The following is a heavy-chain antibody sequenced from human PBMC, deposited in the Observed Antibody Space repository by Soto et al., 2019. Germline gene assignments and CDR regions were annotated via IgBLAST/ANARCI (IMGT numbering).Heavy chain of an antibody. D-gene: IGHD3-3*01. Sequence: ASVKVSCKVSGYTLTELSMHWVRQAPGKGLEWMGGFDPEDGETIYAQKFQGRVTMTEDTSTDTAYMELSSLRSEDTAVYYCAKPGYYDFWSGRKGYYYGMDVWGQGTTVTV. V-gene: IGHV1-24*01. CDR3: AKPGYYDFWSGRKGYYYGMDV. CDR1: GYTLTELS. J-gene: IGHJ6*02. CDR2: FDPEDGET.